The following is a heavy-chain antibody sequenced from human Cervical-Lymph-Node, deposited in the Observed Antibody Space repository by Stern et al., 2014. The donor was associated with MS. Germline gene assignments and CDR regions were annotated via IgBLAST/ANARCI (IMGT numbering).Heavy chain of an antibody. CDR2: IYYSGFT. V-gene: IGHV4-39*01. Sequence: QVHLQESGPGLVKPSETLSLTCTVSGGSISSSTYYWAWIRQPPGKGLEWIGNIYYSGFTYYNPSLKSRVTISVDMSKNQFSLKLSSVTAADTAIYYCARHDSVPRPSQLYSARDRGPGYFDYWGQGTLVTVSS. CDR3: ARHDSVPRPSQLYSARDRGPGYFDY. J-gene: IGHJ4*02. CDR1: GGSISSSTYY. D-gene: IGHD1-26*01.